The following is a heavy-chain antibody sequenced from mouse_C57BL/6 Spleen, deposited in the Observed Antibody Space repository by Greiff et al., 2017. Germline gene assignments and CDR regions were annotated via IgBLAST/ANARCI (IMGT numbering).Heavy chain of an antibody. V-gene: IGHV1-66*01. J-gene: IGHJ2*01. CDR1: GYSFTSYY. CDR3: ARWGTIGRYYFDY. CDR2: IYPGNGNT. Sequence: VQLVASGPELVKPGASVKISCKASGYSFTSYYIHWVKQRPGQGLSWIGWIYPGNGNTKYNEKFKGKATLTADTSSSTAYMQLSSLTSEDSAVYYGARWGTIGRYYFDYWGQGTTLTVSS. D-gene: IGHD2-14*01.